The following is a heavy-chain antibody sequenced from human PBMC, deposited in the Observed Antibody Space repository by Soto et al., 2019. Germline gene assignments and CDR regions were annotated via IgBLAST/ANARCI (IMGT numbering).Heavy chain of an antibody. CDR3: ARERIAAAGTRGAFDI. V-gene: IGHV1-46*01. Sequence: GASVKVSGKASGYTFTSYYMHWVRQAPGQGLEWMGIINPSGGSTSYAQKFQGRVTMTRDTSTSTVYMELSSLRSEDTAVYYCARERIAAAGTRGAFDIWGQGTMVTVSS. CDR2: INPSGGST. CDR1: GYTFTSYY. J-gene: IGHJ3*02. D-gene: IGHD6-13*01.